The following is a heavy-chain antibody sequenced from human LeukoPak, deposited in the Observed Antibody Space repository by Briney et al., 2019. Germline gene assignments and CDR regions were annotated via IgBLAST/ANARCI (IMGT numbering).Heavy chain of an antibody. Sequence: SETLSLTCAVYGGSFSGYYWSWIRQPPGKGREWIGEINHSGSTNYNPSLKSRVTISVDTSKNQCSLKLSSVTAADTAVYYCARGSRITFGGVIVSYFDYWGQGTLVTVSS. CDR1: GGSFSGYY. J-gene: IGHJ4*02. CDR2: INHSGST. D-gene: IGHD3-16*02. CDR3: ARGSRITFGGVIVSYFDY. V-gene: IGHV4-34*01.